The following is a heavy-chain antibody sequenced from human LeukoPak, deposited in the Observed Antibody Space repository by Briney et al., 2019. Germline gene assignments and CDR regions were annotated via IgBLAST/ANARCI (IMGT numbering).Heavy chain of an antibody. CDR1: GYSISSGYY. Sequence: PSETLSLTCTISGYSISSGYYWGWIRQPPGKGLEWIGSIYHSGSTYYNPSLKSRVTISVDTSKNQFSLKLSSVTAADTAAYYCAGTTHYYYYMDVWGKGITVTVSS. D-gene: IGHD1-26*01. CDR3: AGTTHYYYYMDV. CDR2: IYHSGST. V-gene: IGHV4-38-2*02. J-gene: IGHJ6*03.